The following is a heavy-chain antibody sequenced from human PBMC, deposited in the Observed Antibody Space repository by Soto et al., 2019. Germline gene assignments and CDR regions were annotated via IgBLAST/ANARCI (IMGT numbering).Heavy chain of an antibody. CDR3: AKVVGYYDILTGSPY. D-gene: IGHD3-9*01. V-gene: IGHV3-23*01. CDR1: GFTFSSYA. Sequence: GGSLRLSCAASGFTFSSYAMSWVRQAPGKGLEWVSAISGSGGSTYYADSVKGRFTISRDNSKNTLYLQMNSLRAEDTAVYYCAKVVGYYDILTGSPYWGQGTLVTVSS. CDR2: ISGSGGST. J-gene: IGHJ4*02.